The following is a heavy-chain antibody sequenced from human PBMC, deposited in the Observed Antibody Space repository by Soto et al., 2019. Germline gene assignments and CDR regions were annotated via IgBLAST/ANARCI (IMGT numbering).Heavy chain of an antibody. CDR1: GFTFSSYA. V-gene: IGHV3-30-3*01. CDR2: ISYDGSNK. Sequence: GGSLRLSCAASGFTFSSYAMHWVRQAPGKGLEWVAVISYDGSNKYYADSVKGRFTISRDNSKNTLYLQMNSLRAEDTAVYYCARDRLHILDYWGQGTLVTVSS. D-gene: IGHD4-4*01. CDR3: ARDRLHILDY. J-gene: IGHJ4*02.